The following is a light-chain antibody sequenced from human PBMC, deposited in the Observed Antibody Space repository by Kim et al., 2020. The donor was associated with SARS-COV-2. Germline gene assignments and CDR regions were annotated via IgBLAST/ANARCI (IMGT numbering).Light chain of an antibody. CDR3: GTWDSSLSAGGV. CDR1: SSNIGNNY. Sequence: KVPISCSGSSSNIGNNYVSWYQQLPGTAPKLLIYDNNKRPSGIPDRFSGSKSGTSATLGITGLQTGDEADYYCGTWDSSLSAGGVFGGGTQLTVL. CDR2: DNN. J-gene: IGLJ2*01. V-gene: IGLV1-51*01.